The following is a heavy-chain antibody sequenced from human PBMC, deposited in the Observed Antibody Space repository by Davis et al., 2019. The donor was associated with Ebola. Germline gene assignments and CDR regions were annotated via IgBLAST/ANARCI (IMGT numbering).Heavy chain of an antibody. CDR3: AKGLVGGPLDY. CDR2: ISWNSSSI. Sequence: GGSLRLSCAASGFTFDDYAMHWVRQPPGKGLEWVSGISWNSSSIGYADFVKGRFTISRDNAKNSLYLQMNSLRAEDTALYYCAKGLVGGPLDYWGQGTLVTVSS. D-gene: IGHD5/OR15-5a*01. V-gene: IGHV3-9*01. CDR1: GFTFDDYA. J-gene: IGHJ4*02.